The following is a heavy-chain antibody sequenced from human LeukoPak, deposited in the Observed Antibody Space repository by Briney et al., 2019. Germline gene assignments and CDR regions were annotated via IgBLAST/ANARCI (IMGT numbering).Heavy chain of an antibody. CDR1: GGSISSSSYY. D-gene: IGHD3-22*01. CDR2: IYYSGST. Sequence: SETLSLTCTVSGGSISSSSYYWGWIRQPPGKGLEWIGSIYYSGSTYYNPSLKSRVTISVDTSKNQFSLKLSSVTAADTAVYYCARVGAPYYYDSSGYFDYWGQGTLVTVSS. J-gene: IGHJ4*02. CDR3: ARVGAPYYYDSSGYFDY. V-gene: IGHV4-39*07.